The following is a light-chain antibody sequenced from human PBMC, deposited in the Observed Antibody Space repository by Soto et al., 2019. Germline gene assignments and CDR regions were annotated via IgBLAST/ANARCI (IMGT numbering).Light chain of an antibody. CDR2: GAS. V-gene: IGKV3-20*01. J-gene: IGKJ5*01. CDR3: QQYGSSPIT. Sequence: EIVMTQSPSTLSSSGGERATLSWRASQSVSSSYLAWYQQKHGQAPRLLIYGASSRATGVPDRFSGSGYGTDFNLTISRLEPEDFAVYYCQQYGSSPITFGQGTRLEIK. CDR1: QSVSSSY.